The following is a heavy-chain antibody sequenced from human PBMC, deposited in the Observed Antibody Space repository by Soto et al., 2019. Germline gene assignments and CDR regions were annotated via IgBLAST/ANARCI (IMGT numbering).Heavy chain of an antibody. J-gene: IGHJ5*02. Sequence: GESLKISCTGSGYSFTSYWISWVRQMPGKGLEWMGRIDPSDSYTNYSPSFQGHVTISADKSISTAYLQWSSLKASDTAMYYCARVRGSRFDPWGQGTLVTVSS. CDR2: IDPSDSYT. CDR1: GYSFTSYW. CDR3: ARVRGSRFDP. V-gene: IGHV5-10-1*01.